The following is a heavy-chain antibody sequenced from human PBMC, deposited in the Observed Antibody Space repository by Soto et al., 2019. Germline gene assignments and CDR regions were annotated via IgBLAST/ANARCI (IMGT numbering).Heavy chain of an antibody. D-gene: IGHD5-12*01. J-gene: IGHJ4*02. CDR3: TRWVAATKRDY. V-gene: IGHV3-73*01. CDR1: GFTFSGSA. Sequence: GGSLRLSCAASGFTFSGSAMHWVRQASGKGLELVGRIRSKANSYATAYAASVKGRFTISRDDSKNTAYLQMNSLKTEDTAVYYCTRWVAATKRDYWGQGTLVTVSS. CDR2: IRSKANSYAT.